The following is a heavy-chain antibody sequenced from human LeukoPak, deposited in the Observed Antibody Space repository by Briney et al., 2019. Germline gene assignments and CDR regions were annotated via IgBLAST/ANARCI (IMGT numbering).Heavy chain of an antibody. Sequence: SVNVSSKASGGTFSSYAISWVRQAPGQGLEWMGRIIPILGIANYAQKFQGRVTITADKSTSTAYMELSSLRSEDTAVYYCARSITMVRGIIIPYFDYWGQGTLVTVSS. J-gene: IGHJ4*02. V-gene: IGHV1-69*04. CDR2: IIPILGIA. D-gene: IGHD3-10*01. CDR1: GGTFSSYA. CDR3: ARSITMVRGIIIPYFDY.